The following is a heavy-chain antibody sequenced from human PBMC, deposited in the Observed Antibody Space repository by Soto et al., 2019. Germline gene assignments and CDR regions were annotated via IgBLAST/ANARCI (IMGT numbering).Heavy chain of an antibody. V-gene: IGHV3-7*01. CDR2: IKQDGSEK. CDR3: ASVAI. D-gene: IGHD5-12*01. J-gene: IGHJ4*02. CDR1: GFTFSNYW. Sequence: LRLSCAASGFTFSNYWMSWVRQAPGKGLEWVANIKQDGSEKNYVDSVKGRFTISRDNAKNSLDLQMNSLRAEDTAVYYCASVAIWGQGTPVTVSS.